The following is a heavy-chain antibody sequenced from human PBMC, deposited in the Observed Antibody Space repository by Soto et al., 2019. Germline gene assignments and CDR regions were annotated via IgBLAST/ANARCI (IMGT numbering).Heavy chain of an antibody. D-gene: IGHD5-18*01. CDR3: ARLFPYSSLLYYMDV. CDR1: GYSFTSYW. J-gene: IGHJ6*03. CDR2: IYPGDSDT. V-gene: IGHV5-51*01. Sequence: PGESLKISCKGSGYSFTSYWIGWVRQMPGKGLEWMGIIYPGDSDTRYSPSFQGQVTISADKSISTAYLQWSSLKASDTAMYYCARLFPYSSLLYYMDVWGKGTTVTVSS.